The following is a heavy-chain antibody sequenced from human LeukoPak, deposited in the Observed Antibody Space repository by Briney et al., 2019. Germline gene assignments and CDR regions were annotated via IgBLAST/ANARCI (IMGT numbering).Heavy chain of an antibody. V-gene: IGHV3-7*04. CDR2: IKQDGSKK. J-gene: IGHJ4*02. CDR1: GFPFSSYW. CDR3: TRVGYIDEGIDY. D-gene: IGHD5-24*01. Sequence: GGSLRLSCVASGFPFSSYWMTWVRQAPGKGLEWVANIKQDGSKKSYVDTVKGRFTISRDNAKNSLYLQMNSLRAEDTAIYYCTRVGYIDEGIDYWGQGTLVTVSS.